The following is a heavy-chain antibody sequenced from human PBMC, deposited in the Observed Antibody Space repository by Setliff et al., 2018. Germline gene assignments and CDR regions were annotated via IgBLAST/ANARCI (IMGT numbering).Heavy chain of an antibody. V-gene: IGHV1-46*02. CDR3: SRLVRYCTTTSCQGASGAEL. J-gene: IGHJ4*02. CDR2: IKPGSA. Sequence: ASVKVSCKTPGKTDDSYHIHWVRQAPGQGLEWMGVIKPGSASYAQKFQDRVTMTRDTSTTTAYLELRSLTSDDTAVYYCSRLVRYCTTTSCQGASGAELWGQGTLVTVSS. D-gene: IGHD2-2*01. CDR1: GKTDDSYH.